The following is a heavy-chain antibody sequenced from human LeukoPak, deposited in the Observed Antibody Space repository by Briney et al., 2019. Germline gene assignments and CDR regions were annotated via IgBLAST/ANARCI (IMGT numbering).Heavy chain of an antibody. CDR3: AGVAPGNYFDY. CDR2: ISGSGAST. CDR1: GFTFSSYA. V-gene: IGHV3-23*01. Sequence: PGGSLRLSCVASGFTFSSYALNWVRQTPGKGLEWVSTISGSGASTYYADAVRGRFTISRDNSRNTLQLQMNSLRADDTAVYYCAGVAPGNYFDYWGQGTLVTVSS. D-gene: IGHD2-15*01. J-gene: IGHJ4*02.